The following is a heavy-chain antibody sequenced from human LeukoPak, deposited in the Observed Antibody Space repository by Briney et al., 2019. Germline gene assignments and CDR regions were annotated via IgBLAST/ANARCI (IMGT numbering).Heavy chain of an antibody. J-gene: IGHJ4*02. D-gene: IGHD2-21*02. Sequence: GASVKVSCKASGYTFISFDVRWVRQATGQWLEWMGWMNPNSGNSGYEQRFQGRVTLTRNTAIRTAYMELSGLRSDDTAVYYCVRVRGNCGDDCYSFDSWGQGTLVTVSS. V-gene: IGHV1-8*01. CDR2: MNPNSGNS. CDR1: GYTFISFD. CDR3: VRVRGNCGDDCYSFDS.